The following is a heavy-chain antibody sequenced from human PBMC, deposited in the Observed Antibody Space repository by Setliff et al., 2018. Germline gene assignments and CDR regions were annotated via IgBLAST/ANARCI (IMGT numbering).Heavy chain of an antibody. CDR3: ARRPIALAGYRKGAFDI. CDR2: VSTYNGDT. D-gene: IGHD6-19*01. V-gene: IGHV1-18*01. Sequence: GASVKVSCKASGNSFSSFSITWVRQAPGQGLEWMGWVSTYNGDTKYAQNFRGRVTMTTDMSTSTVYMELRTLRSDDTAVYFCARRPIALAGYRKGAFDIWGQGTMVTGSS. CDR1: GNSFSSFS. J-gene: IGHJ3*02.